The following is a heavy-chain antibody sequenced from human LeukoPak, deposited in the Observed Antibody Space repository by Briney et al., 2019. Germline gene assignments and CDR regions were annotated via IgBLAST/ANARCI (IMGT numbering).Heavy chain of an antibody. D-gene: IGHD3-10*01. CDR1: GGSISSYY. V-gene: IGHV4-59*01. CDR2: IYYSGST. J-gene: IGHJ5*02. Sequence: PSETLSLTCTVSGGSISSYYWSWIRQPPGKGLEWIGYIYYSGSTNCNPSLKSRVTISVDTSKNQFSLKLSSVTAADTAVYYCARDRWVGFGEFHNWFDPWGQGTLVTVSS. CDR3: ARDRWVGFGEFHNWFDP.